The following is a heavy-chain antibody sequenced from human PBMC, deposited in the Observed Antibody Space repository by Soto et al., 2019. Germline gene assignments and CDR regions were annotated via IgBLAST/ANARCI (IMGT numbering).Heavy chain of an antibody. J-gene: IGHJ4*02. V-gene: IGHV3-11*06. CDR2: ISSSSSYT. D-gene: IGHD1-26*01. Sequence: GGSLRLSCAASGFTFSDYYMSWIRQAPGKGLEWVSYISSSSSYTNYADSVKGRFTISRDNAKNSLYLQMNSLRAEDTAVYYCARARSSGSYYAMTDYWGQGTLVTVSS. CDR1: GFTFSDYY. CDR3: ARARSSGSYYAMTDY.